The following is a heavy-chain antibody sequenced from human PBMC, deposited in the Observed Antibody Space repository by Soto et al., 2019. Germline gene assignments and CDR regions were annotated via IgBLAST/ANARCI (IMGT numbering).Heavy chain of an antibody. Sequence: QVQLQESGPGLVKPSQTLSLTCTVSGGSISSGGYYWSWIRQHPGKGLEWIGYIYYSGSTYYNPSLKSRVTLSVDTSKNQFSLKLSSVTAADTAVYYCARYDYVEWWFDPWGQGTLVPVSS. D-gene: IGHD3-16*01. CDR1: GGSISSGGYY. CDR3: ARYDYVEWWFDP. V-gene: IGHV4-31*03. J-gene: IGHJ5*02. CDR2: IYYSGST.